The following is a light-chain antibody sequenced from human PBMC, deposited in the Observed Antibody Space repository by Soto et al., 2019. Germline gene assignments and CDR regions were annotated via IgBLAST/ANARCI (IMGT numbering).Light chain of an antibody. Sequence: EIVLTQSPGTLSLSLGERATLSCRASQSVSSNYLAWYQQKPAQAPRLLIYATSSRATGIPDRFSGSGSGTDFTLTISRLEPEDVAVYYCQQYGSSPRYSFGQGTKLEIK. V-gene: IGKV3-20*01. J-gene: IGKJ2*03. CDR3: QQYGSSPRYS. CDR1: QSVSSNY. CDR2: ATS.